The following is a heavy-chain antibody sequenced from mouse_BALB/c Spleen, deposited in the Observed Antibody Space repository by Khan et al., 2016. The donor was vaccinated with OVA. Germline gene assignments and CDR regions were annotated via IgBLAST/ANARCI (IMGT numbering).Heavy chain of an antibody. CDR1: GFAFSSYD. CDR2: ISGTGIYT. V-gene: IGHV5-9*02. CDR3: ARPSYYGNPWFTY. D-gene: IGHD2-10*01. J-gene: IGHJ3*01. Sequence: EVMLVESGGGLVKPGGSLKLSCAPSGFAFSSYDMSWVRQTPEKRLEWVATISGTGIYTYYPDSVKGRFTISRDNARNTLYLQMSSLRSEDRALYYCARPSYYGNPWFTYWGQGTLVTVSA.